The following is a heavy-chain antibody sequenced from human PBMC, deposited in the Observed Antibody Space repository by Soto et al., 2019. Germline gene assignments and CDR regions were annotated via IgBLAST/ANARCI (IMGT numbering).Heavy chain of an antibody. CDR1: GFTFSSYS. CDR2: ISSSSSYI. CDR3: ARALINTVTTGYYYYGMDV. Sequence: GGSLRLSCAASGFTFSSYSMNWVRQAPGKGLEWVSSISSSSSYIYYADSVKGRFTISRDNAKNSLYLQMNSLRAEDTAVYYCARALINTVTTGYYYYGMDVWGQGTTVTVSS. J-gene: IGHJ6*02. V-gene: IGHV3-21*01. D-gene: IGHD4-17*01.